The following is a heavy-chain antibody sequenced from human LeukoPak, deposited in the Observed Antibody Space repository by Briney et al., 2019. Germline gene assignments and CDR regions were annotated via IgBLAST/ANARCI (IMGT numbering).Heavy chain of an antibody. CDR1: GFTFSSYG. CDR2: IRYDGRNK. CDR3: AKDSQYSATYGQIY. Sequence: GGSLRLSCAASGFTFSSYGMHWVRQAPGKGLEGVAFIRYDGRNKYYTDSVKGRFTISRDNSKNTPYLQMNSLRAEDTAVYYCAKDSQYSATYGQIYWGQGTLVTVSS. V-gene: IGHV3-30*02. D-gene: IGHD1-26*01. J-gene: IGHJ4*02.